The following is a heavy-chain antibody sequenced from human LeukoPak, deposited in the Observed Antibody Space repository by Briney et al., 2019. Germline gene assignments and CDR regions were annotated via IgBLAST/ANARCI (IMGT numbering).Heavy chain of an antibody. V-gene: IGHV4-30-2*01. CDR3: ARGDYYGPYYFDY. CDR1: GGSISSGGYS. J-gene: IGHJ4*02. Sequence: SETLSLTCAVSGGSISSGGYSWSWIRQPPGKGLEWIGYIYHSGSTYYNPSLKSRATISVDRSKNQFSLKLSSVTAADTAVYYCARGDYYGPYYFDYWGQGTLVTVSS. CDR2: IYHSGST. D-gene: IGHD2-21*02.